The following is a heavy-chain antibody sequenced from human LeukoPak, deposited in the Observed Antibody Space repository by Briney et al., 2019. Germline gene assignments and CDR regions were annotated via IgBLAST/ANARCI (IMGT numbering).Heavy chain of an antibody. CDR3: ARTAVVGGIYYFDY. Sequence: PGGSLRLSCAASGFTSSSYAMSWVRQAPGKGLEWVSAISGSGGSTYYADSVKGRFTISRDNAKNSLYLQMNSLRAEDTAVYYCARTAVVGGIYYFDYWGQGTLVTVSS. D-gene: IGHD1-26*01. J-gene: IGHJ4*02. CDR2: ISGSGGST. V-gene: IGHV3-23*01. CDR1: GFTSSSYA.